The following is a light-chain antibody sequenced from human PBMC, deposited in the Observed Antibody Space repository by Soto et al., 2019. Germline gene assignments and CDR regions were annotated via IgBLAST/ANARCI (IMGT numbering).Light chain of an antibody. Sequence: EIVMTQSPATLSVSPGERATLSCRASQSVSSYLAWYQQKPGQAPRLLIYDASNRATGIPARFSGRGSGTDFTLTISSLEPEDFAVYYCQQRSNWPGVTFGQGTRLEIK. CDR2: DAS. V-gene: IGKV3-11*01. J-gene: IGKJ5*01. CDR3: QQRSNWPGVT. CDR1: QSVSSY.